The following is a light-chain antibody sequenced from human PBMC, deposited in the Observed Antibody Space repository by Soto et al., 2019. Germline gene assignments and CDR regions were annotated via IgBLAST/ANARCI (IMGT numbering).Light chain of an antibody. J-gene: IGKJ3*01. CDR1: QSVSSSY. V-gene: IGKV3-20*01. CDR3: QQNGSSPFT. CDR2: GAS. Sequence: EIVLTQSPGTLSLSPGERATLSCRASQSVSSSYLAWYQQKPGQAPRLLIYGASSRATGIPDRFSGSGSGTAFTLTISRLEPEDFAVYYCQQNGSSPFTFGPGTKVDIK.